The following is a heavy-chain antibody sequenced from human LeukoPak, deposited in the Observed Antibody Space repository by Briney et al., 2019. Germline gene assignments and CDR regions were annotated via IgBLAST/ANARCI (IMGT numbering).Heavy chain of an antibody. D-gene: IGHD1-1*01. Sequence: GGSLRLSCSASGLTFSSYAMHWVRQAPGKGLEYVSAISSNGGSTYSADSVKGRFTISRDNSKNTLYLQMSSLRAEDTAVYYCVKVGAYNWNDGPFDYSGQGTLVTVSS. CDR1: GLTFSSYA. J-gene: IGHJ4*02. V-gene: IGHV3-64D*09. CDR3: VKVGAYNWNDGPFDY. CDR2: ISSNGGST.